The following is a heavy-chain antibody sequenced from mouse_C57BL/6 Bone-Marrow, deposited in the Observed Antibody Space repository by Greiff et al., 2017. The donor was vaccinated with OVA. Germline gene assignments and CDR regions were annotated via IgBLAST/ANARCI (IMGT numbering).Heavy chain of an antibody. CDR1: GYAFSSSW. Sequence: QVQLKESGPELVKPGASVKISCKASGYAFSSSWMNWVKQRPGKGLAWIGRIYPGDGDTNYNGKLKGQAPLTADKSTSTAYMQLSSLSSEYSAVYCCARQEDGYYASYFDYWGQGTTLTVSS. D-gene: IGHD2-3*01. J-gene: IGHJ2*01. V-gene: IGHV1-82*01. CDR2: IYPGDGDT. CDR3: ARQEDGYYASYFDY.